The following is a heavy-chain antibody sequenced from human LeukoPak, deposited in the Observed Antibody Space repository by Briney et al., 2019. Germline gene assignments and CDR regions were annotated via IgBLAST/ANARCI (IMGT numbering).Heavy chain of an antibody. Sequence: ASVKVFCNASGYTFTSYYMHWVRQAPGQGLGRMGIINPSGGSTSYTQKFQSRVTMSRDTSTSKVYMELSSLRSEDTAVYYFARDREKGTIRDWGQGTLVTVSS. J-gene: IGHJ4*02. CDR2: INPSGGST. CDR1: GYTFTSYY. V-gene: IGHV1-46*01. CDR3: ARDREKGTIRD. D-gene: IGHD5-24*01.